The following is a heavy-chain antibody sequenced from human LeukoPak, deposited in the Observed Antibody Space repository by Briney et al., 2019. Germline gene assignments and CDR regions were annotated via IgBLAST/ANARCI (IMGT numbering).Heavy chain of an antibody. J-gene: IGHJ5*02. V-gene: IGHV3-23*01. D-gene: IGHD6-13*01. CDR3: AKDSYSSSWYQGFADYNWFDP. CDR1: GFTFSSYA. CDR2: ISGSGGST. Sequence: GGSLRLSCAASGFTFSSYAMSWVRQAPGKGLEWVSAISGSGGSTYYADSVKGRFTISRDNSKNTLYLQMNSLRAEDTAVYYCAKDSYSSSWYQGFADYNWFDPWGQGTLVTVSS.